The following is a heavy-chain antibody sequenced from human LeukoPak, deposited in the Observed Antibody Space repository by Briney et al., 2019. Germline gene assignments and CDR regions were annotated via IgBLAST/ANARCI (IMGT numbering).Heavy chain of an antibody. CDR3: ARCRSYDSSGYCDAVDI. J-gene: IGHJ3*02. Sequence: KPSETLSLTCTVAGGSISSYYWSWIRQPPGKGLEWIGYIYKSGSTNYTPSLKSRVTISVDTSKNQFSLKLSPVTAADTAVYYCARCRSYDSSGYCDAVDIWGQGTMVIVSS. CDR1: GGSISSYY. D-gene: IGHD3-22*01. CDR2: IYKSGST. V-gene: IGHV4-59*01.